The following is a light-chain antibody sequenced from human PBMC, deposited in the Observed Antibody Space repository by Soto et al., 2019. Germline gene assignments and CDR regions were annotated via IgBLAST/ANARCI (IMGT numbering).Light chain of an antibody. CDR3: AAWDGSLNGLYV. V-gene: IGLV1-44*01. CDR1: SSNIGDNT. J-gene: IGLJ1*01. CDR2: ADN. Sequence: QPVLTQPPSASGTPGLTVTISCSGSSSNIGDNTVTWYRQLPGTAPKLLIYADNQRPSGVPDRFSGSKSGTSASLAISGLQSDDEADYYCAAWDGSLNGLYVFGSGTKVTVL.